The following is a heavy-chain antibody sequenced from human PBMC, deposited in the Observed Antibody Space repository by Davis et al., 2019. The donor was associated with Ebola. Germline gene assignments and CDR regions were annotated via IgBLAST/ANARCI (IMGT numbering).Heavy chain of an antibody. CDR2: ISSDSDYI. CDR3: GTSYGLYIPSPDY. D-gene: IGHD5-18*01. J-gene: IGHJ4*02. V-gene: IGHV3-21*01. CDR1: GFTFSTYS. Sequence: GESLKISCAASGFTFSTYSMSWVRQAPGKALEWVSSISSDSDYIYYADSAKGRFTISRDNAKNSLYLQMNSLRAEDTAVYYCGTSYGLYIPSPDYWGQGTLVTVSS.